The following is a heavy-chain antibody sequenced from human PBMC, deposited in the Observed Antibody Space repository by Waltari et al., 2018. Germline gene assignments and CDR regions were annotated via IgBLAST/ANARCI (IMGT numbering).Heavy chain of an antibody. D-gene: IGHD1-1*01. CDR1: GFNFRDYY. V-gene: IGHV3-72*01. J-gene: IGHJ4*02. CDR3: ARGDWKVLDS. Sequence: EVQLVASGGGLVQPGGSLRLSCVVSGFNFRDYYMDWVRQAPGRGLEWVGRSRNKVNRYATEYAASVKGRFTISRDTSKNSFFLQMNGLQTEDTATYFCARGDWKVLDSWGQGTLVTVSS. CDR2: SRNKVNRYAT.